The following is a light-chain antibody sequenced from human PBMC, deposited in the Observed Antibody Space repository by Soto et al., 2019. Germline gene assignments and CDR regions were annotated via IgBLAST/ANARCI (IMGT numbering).Light chain of an antibody. CDR1: NIGSKS. Sequence: SYELTQPPSVSVAPGKTARITCGGNNIGSKSVHWYQQKPGQAPVLVIYYDSDRPSGIPERFSGSNSGNTATLTISRVEAGDEADYYCKVWDNSSAHVVFGGGTKVTVL. CDR2: YDS. CDR3: KVWDNSSAHVV. V-gene: IGLV3-21*04. J-gene: IGLJ2*01.